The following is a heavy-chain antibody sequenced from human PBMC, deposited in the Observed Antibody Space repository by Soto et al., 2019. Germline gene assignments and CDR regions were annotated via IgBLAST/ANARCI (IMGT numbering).Heavy chain of an antibody. J-gene: IGHJ4*02. CDR2: IGTKPGGGPT. V-gene: IGHV3-15*04. D-gene: IGHD1-26*01. Sequence: VQLVESGGGLVEPGGSLRLSCAASGFTFSASWMGWVRQAPGKGLEYVGRIGTKPGGGPTDYTAPVKGRFTVSRDESRIELYLQLQSLKTEDTAVYFSIRSGGGHWGQGALVTVSS. CDR1: GFTFSASW. CDR3: IRSGGGH.